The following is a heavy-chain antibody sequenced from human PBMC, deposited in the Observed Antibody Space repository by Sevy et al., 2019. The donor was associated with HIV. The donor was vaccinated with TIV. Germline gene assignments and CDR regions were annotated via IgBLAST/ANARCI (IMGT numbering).Heavy chain of an antibody. J-gene: IGHJ4*02. CDR3: GRAGQYYYGSGNYSYG. CDR1: GFTVSNNY. CDR2: IYSGGRT. V-gene: IGHV3-53*01. D-gene: IGHD3-10*01. Sequence: GGSLRLSCAVSGFTVSNNYMTWVRQAPGKGLEWVSVIYSGGRTEYGDSVKGRFSISRDNSKNTLYLQMNSLRVEDTAVYYCGRAGQYYYGSGNYSYGWGQGTLVTVSS.